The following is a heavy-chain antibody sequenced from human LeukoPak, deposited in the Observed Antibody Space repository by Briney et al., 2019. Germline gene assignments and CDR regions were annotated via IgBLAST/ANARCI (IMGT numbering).Heavy chain of an antibody. CDR3: AKDTRYYFDY. J-gene: IGHJ4*02. V-gene: IGHV3-30-3*01. CDR1: GFTFSSHA. D-gene: IGHD2-2*01. CDR2: ISYDGSNK. Sequence: GTSLRLSCAASGFTFSSHAMHWVRQAPGKGLEWVALISYDGSNKYYADSVKGRFTISRDNSKNTLYLQMNSLRAEDTAVYYCAKDTRYYFDYWGQGTLVTVSS.